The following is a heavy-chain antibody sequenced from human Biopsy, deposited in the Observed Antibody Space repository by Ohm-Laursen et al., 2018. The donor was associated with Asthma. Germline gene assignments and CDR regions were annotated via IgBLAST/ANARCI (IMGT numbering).Heavy chain of an antibody. CDR1: GGSFSSNY. D-gene: IGHD1-26*01. V-gene: IGHV4-34*01. Sequence: PSQTLSLTCVVYGGSFSSNYWSWIRQTPGKGLEWLGDTHHSGNTNYNPSLRSRLTLSVDTSKNQFSLRLTSVTAADTAVYYCARGSSSRLSQWELLVSGGKRAHSYYGMDVWGQGTTVTVSS. CDR2: THHSGNT. CDR3: ARGSSSRLSQWELLVSGGKRAHSYYGMDV. J-gene: IGHJ6*02.